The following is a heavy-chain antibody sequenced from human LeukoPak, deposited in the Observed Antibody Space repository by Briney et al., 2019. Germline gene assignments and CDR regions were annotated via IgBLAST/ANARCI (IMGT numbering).Heavy chain of an antibody. CDR2: IIPIFGIA. V-gene: IGHV1-69*04. CDR3: ARGDGQVAVAGSMYFDY. Sequence: SVKVSCKASGGTFSSYAISWVRQAPGQGLEWMGRIIPIFGIANYAQKFQGRVTITADKSTSTAYMELSSLRPEDTAVYYCARGDGQVAVAGSMYFDYWGQGTLVTVSS. J-gene: IGHJ4*02. D-gene: IGHD6-19*01. CDR1: GGTFSSYA.